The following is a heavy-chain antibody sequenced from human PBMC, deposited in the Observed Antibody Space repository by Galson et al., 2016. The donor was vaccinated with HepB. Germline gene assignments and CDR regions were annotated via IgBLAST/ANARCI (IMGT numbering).Heavy chain of an antibody. CDR1: GYTFSDYY. Sequence: SVKVSCKASGYTFSDYYIHWVRQAPGQGLEWMGWINPKSGATKYAQKFQGRVTMTRDTSITPAYMEVSRLRTDDTAVDYCTTPRGYWGQGTLVTVSS. V-gene: IGHV1-2*02. CDR2: INPKSGAT. CDR3: TTPRGY. J-gene: IGHJ4*02. D-gene: IGHD6-6*01.